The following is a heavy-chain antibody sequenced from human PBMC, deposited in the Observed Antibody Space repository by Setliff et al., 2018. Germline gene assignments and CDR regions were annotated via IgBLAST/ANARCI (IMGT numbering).Heavy chain of an antibody. CDR2: TIPMFGSA. Sequence: GASVKVSCKASGYTFTGYYIHWVRQAPGQGLEWMGGTIPMFGSANYAQKFQGRVTITTDESTSTGYMELSSLRSEDTAVYYCARESVVVVTTTNYYYYMDVWGKGTTVTVSS. J-gene: IGHJ6*03. D-gene: IGHD2-21*02. CDR1: GYTFTGYY. V-gene: IGHV1-69*05. CDR3: ARESVVVVTTTNYYYYMDV.